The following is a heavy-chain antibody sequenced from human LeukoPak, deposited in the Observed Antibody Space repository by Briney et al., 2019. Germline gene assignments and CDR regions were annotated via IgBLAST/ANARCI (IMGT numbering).Heavy chain of an antibody. D-gene: IGHD4-17*01. J-gene: IGHJ4*02. CDR2: ISWNSGSI. V-gene: IGHV3-9*01. CDR3: AKDSLYGDYGWYDY. CDR1: GFTFDDYA. Sequence: TGGSLRLSCAASGFTFDDYAVHWVRQAPGKGLEWVSGISWNSGSIGYADSVKGRFTISRDNAKNSLYLQMNSLRAEDTALYYCAKDSLYGDYGWYDYWGQGTLVTVSS.